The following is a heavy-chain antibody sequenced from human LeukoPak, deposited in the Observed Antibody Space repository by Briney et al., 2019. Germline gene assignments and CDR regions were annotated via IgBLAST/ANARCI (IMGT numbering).Heavy chain of an antibody. V-gene: IGHV2-70*11. J-gene: IGHJ4*02. CDR3: ARNYYDSSGYLIRSYFDY. CDR1: GFSLSTSGMC. Sequence: SGPALVKPTQTLTLTRTFSGFSLSTSGMCVSWIRQPPGKALEWLARIDWDDDKYYSTSLKTRLTISKDTSKNQVVLTMTNMDPVDTATYYCARNYYDSSGYLIRSYFDYWGQGTLVTVSS. D-gene: IGHD3-22*01. CDR2: IDWDDDK.